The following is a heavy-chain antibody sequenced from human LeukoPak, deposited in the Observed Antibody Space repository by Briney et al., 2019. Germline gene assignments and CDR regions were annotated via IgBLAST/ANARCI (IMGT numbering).Heavy chain of an antibody. CDR3: ARGEFDFWSGYFLFDY. CDR1: GGSISSYY. D-gene: IGHD3-3*01. CDR2: IYYSGST. Sequence: PSETLSLTCTVSGGSISSYYWSWIRQPPGKGLEWIGYIYYSGSTNYNPSLKSRVTISVDTSKNQFSLKLSSVTAADTAVYYCARGEFDFWSGYFLFDYWGQGTLVTVSS. J-gene: IGHJ4*02. V-gene: IGHV4-59*01.